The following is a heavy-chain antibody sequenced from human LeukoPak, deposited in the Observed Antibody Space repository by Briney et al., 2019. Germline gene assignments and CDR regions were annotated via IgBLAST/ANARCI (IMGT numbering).Heavy chain of an antibody. CDR2: IASDGSST. D-gene: IGHD4-23*01. CDR3: ARGRPHGNDY. J-gene: IGHJ4*02. CDR1: GFTFSSFN. V-gene: IGHV3-74*01. Sequence: GGSLRLSCAASGFTFSSFNMNWVRQAPGKGLVWVSRIASDGSSTTYADSVKGRFSISRDNAKNTLYLQMNSLRVEDTAVYYCARGRPHGNDYWGQGTLVTVSS.